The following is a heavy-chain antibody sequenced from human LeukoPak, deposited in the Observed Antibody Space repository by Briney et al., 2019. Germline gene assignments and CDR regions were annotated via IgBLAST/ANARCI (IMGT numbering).Heavy chain of an antibody. D-gene: IGHD3-22*01. CDR2: VSTNDGST. J-gene: IGHJ4*02. V-gene: IGHV1-18*01. CDR3: TRAPPGMTMMTDY. CDR1: GYTFTNYH. Sequence: ASVKVSCKASGYTFTNYHIAWVRQAPGQGLEWMEWVSTNDGSTVYAQRLQGRVTMTTDTSTSVAYMELRSLTSDDTAVYYCTRAPPGMTMMTDYWGQGTLVTVSS.